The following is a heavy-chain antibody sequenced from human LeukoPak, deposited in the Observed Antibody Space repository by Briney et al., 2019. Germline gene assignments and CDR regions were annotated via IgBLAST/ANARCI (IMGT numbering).Heavy chain of an antibody. CDR3: ARQAIEGATKSNFDY. J-gene: IGHJ4*02. V-gene: IGHV5-51*01. Sequence: GESLKISSQGSGYTFTTFWSAWARQMPGKGLEWMGIIYPGDSDTKYSPSFQGQVTISADKSLSTAYLQWRGLKASDTAMYYCARQAIEGATKSNFDYWGQGTLVTVSS. D-gene: IGHD1-26*01. CDR2: IYPGDSDT. CDR1: GYTFTTFW.